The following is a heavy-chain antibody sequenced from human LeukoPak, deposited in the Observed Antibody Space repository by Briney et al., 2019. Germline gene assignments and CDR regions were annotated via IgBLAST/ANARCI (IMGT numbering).Heavy chain of an antibody. CDR2: IYYSGST. Sequence: PSETLSLTCTVSGGSISSRSYYWGWIRQPPGKGLEWIGSIYYSGSTYYNPSLKSRVTISVDTSKKQFSLKMSSVTAADTAVYYCARHRDSGWTPYDYWGQGTLVTVSS. CDR1: GGSISSRSYY. V-gene: IGHV4-39*01. J-gene: IGHJ4*02. CDR3: ARHRDSGWTPYDY. D-gene: IGHD6-19*01.